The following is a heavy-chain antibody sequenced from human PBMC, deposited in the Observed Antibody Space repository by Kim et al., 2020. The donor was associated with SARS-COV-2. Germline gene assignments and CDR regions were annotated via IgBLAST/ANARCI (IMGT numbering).Heavy chain of an antibody. CDR2: ISGSGDAT. CDR1: EFTFSNYA. Sequence: GGSLRLSCAASEFTFSNYAMSWVRRAPGRGLEWVSSISGSGDATYYADSVKGRFTISRDNSKNTLHLQMDGLRVEDTAVYYCAIIQHASGYWGQGTLVTVSS. V-gene: IGHV3-23*01. D-gene: IGHD2-2*01. CDR3: AIIQHASGY. J-gene: IGHJ4*02.